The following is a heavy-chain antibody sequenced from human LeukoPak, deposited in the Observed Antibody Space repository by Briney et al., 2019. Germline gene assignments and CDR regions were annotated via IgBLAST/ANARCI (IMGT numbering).Heavy chain of an antibody. D-gene: IGHD2-8*01. CDR2: ISGRGLST. J-gene: IGHJ4*02. CDR3: AKTNGVSVVPGTSPGFDY. V-gene: IGHV3-23*01. CDR1: GFTFSDYA. Sequence: PGGSLRLSCAVSGFTFSDYAMSWVRQAPGKGLDWVSVISGRGLSTYYADFVKGRFTISRDNSKNTLFLQMNSLRAEDTAVYYCAKTNGVSVVPGTSPGFDYWGQGTLVTVSS.